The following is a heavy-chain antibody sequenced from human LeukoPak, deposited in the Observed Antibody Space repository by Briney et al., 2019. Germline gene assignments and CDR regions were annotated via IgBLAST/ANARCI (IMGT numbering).Heavy chain of an antibody. V-gene: IGHV3-11*01. D-gene: IGHD5-18*01. CDR2: ISSSGSTI. Sequence: GGSLRLSCAASGFTFSDYYMSWIRQAPGKGLEGVSYISSSGSTIYYADSVKGRFTISRDNAKNSLYLQMNSLRAEDTAVYYCARNGDSYINYGMDVWGQGTTVTVSS. CDR3: ARNGDSYINYGMDV. J-gene: IGHJ6*02. CDR1: GFTFSDYY.